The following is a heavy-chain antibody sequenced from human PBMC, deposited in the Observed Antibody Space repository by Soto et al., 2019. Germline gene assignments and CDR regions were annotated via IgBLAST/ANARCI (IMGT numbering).Heavy chain of an antibody. CDR3: ARANGTAAVYFDS. V-gene: IGHV3-33*01. D-gene: IGHD6-13*01. CDR2: IWSDGTDK. J-gene: IGHJ4*02. Sequence: PGGSLRLSCSTTRFTFSNYGMHWVRQAPGKGLEWVAVIWSDGTDKYYADSVKGRFTISRDNSKNTLYLQMSSLRAEDTAMYYCARANGTAAVYFDSLGQGDLLTVSS. CDR1: RFTFSNYG.